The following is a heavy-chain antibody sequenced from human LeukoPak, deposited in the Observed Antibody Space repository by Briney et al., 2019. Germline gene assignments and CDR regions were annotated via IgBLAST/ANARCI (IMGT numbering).Heavy chain of an antibody. CDR1: GGTFSSYA. D-gene: IGHD1-20*01. CDR3: ARRRYNWNAIDY. V-gene: IGHV1-69*13. J-gene: IGHJ4*02. Sequence: SVKVSCKASGGTFSSYAISWVRQAPGQGLEWMGGIIPIFGTANYAQKFQGRVTITADESTSTAYRELSSLRSEDTAVYYCARRRYNWNAIDYWGQGTLVTVSS. CDR2: IIPIFGTA.